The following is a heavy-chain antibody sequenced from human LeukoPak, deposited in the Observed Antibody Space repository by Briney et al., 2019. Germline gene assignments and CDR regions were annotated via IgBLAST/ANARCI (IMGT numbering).Heavy chain of an antibody. J-gene: IGHJ4*02. CDR1: GASISNSSHY. Sequence: TSETLSLTCIVSGASISNSSHYWGWIRQPPGKGLEWIGNIYYTGTTYYAPSLKSRVTISIDTSKSQFSLKVSSVTAADTAVYYCARVVAVAGTFPDSWGQGTLVTVSS. D-gene: IGHD6-19*01. V-gene: IGHV4-39*07. CDR3: ARVVAVAGTFPDS. CDR2: IYYTGTT.